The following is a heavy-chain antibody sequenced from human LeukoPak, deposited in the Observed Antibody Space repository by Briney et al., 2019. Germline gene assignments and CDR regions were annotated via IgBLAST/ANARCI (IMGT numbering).Heavy chain of an antibody. D-gene: IGHD2-15*01. CDR3: AKDQRFCSGGYCYGWFDP. Sequence: GGSLRLSCAASGFTFSAYGMGWVRQAPGKGLEWVSAISVSGDITNYADSVKGRFTISRDNSKNTVSLQMNGLRAEDTALYYCAKDQRFCSGGYCYGWFDPWGQGTLVTVSS. V-gene: IGHV3-23*01. CDR1: GFTFSAYG. CDR2: ISVSGDIT. J-gene: IGHJ5*02.